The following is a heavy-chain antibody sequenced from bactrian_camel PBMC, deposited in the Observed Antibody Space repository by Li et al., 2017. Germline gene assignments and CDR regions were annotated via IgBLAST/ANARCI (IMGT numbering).Heavy chain of an antibody. CDR3: KTRPSTWANFRICDS. D-gene: IGHD8*01. V-gene: IGHV3S53*01. J-gene: IGHJ4*01. CDR1: GFTSNNCG. Sequence: HVQLVESGGGSVQAGGSLRLSCTAPGFTSNNCGIDWNRQAPGKEREFLSSITTDGSTIYSVSVKGRFTISKDSAKDTVYLQMNSLKPEDTAMYLCKTRPSTWANFRICDSWGQGTQVTVS. CDR2: ITTDGST.